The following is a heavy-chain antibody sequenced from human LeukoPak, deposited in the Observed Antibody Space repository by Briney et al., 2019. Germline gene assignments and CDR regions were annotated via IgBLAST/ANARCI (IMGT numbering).Heavy chain of an antibody. Sequence: GGSLGLSCAASGFTFSSYGMHWVRQAPGKGLEWVAVVGNDEKTKFYADSLKGRFTVSRDNSKNTVYLQMNSLRDEDTAVYYCAREKQSGGTPFDYWGQGSLVTVSS. D-gene: IGHD1-26*01. CDR3: AREKQSGGTPFDY. V-gene: IGHV3-33*08. CDR2: VGNDEKTK. CDR1: GFTFSSYG. J-gene: IGHJ4*02.